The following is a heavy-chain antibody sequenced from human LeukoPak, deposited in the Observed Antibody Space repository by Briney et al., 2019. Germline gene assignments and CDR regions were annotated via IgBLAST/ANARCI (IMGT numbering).Heavy chain of an antibody. CDR3: AKDRASFDY. D-gene: IGHD3-10*01. V-gene: IGHV3-23*01. J-gene: IGHJ4*02. Sequence: PGGSLRLSCVASGFTISGHAMSWFRQAPGKGLEWVSAISGSGGSTYYADSVKGRFTISGDNSKNTLYLQMNSLRAEDTAVYYCAKDRASFDYWGQGTLVTVSS. CDR2: ISGSGGST. CDR1: GFTISGHA.